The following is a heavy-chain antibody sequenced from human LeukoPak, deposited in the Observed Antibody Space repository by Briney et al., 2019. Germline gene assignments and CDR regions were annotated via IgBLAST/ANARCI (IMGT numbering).Heavy chain of an antibody. D-gene: IGHD2-21*01. V-gene: IGHV3-66*02. CDR1: GFTFSHYA. CDR2: IYSGGST. CDR3: AGEAEFDY. J-gene: IGHJ4*02. Sequence: GGSLRLSCAASGFTFSHYAMYWVRQAPGKGLEWVSVIYSGGSTYYADSVKGRSTISRDNSKNTLYLQMNSLRADDTAVYYCAGEAEFDYWGQGTLVTVSS.